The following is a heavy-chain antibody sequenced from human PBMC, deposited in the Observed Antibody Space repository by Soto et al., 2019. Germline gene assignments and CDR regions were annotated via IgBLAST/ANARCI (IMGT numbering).Heavy chain of an antibody. CDR1: GYTFTSNS. J-gene: IGHJ5*02. D-gene: IGHD3-16*02. CDR2: TSAYNGET. CDR3: ARVWGSYRAPSGGAGFDP. Sequence: QVQLVQSGAELKKPGASVKVSCAASGYTFTSNSITWVRQAPGQGLEWMGWTSAYNGETSYAEKFQGRLTMTTDTSTSTAYMELRSLRSDDTAVYYCARVWGSYRAPSGGAGFDPWGQGTLVTVSS. V-gene: IGHV1-18*04.